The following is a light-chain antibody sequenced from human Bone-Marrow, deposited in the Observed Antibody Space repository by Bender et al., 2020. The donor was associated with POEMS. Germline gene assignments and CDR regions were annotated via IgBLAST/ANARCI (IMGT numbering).Light chain of an antibody. CDR2: EGD. J-gene: IGLJ2*01. V-gene: IGLV2-23*01. Sequence: QSALTQPASVSGSPGQSITISCTGTSSDVGKYKLVSWYQQHPDKAPKLIIHEGDKRPSGVSIRFSGSKSGNTASLTISGLQAEDEADYYCCSYANTTTHVVFGGGTRLTVL. CDR3: CSYANTTTHVV. CDR1: SSDVGKYKL.